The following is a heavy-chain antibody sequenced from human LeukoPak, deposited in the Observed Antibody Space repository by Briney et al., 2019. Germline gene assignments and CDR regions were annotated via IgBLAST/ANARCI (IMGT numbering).Heavy chain of an antibody. D-gene: IGHD4-23*01. V-gene: IGHV3-33*06. J-gene: IGHJ4*02. CDR1: GFTFSSYG. CDR2: IWYDGSNK. CDR3: AKELHDYGGNPLDY. Sequence: AGGSLRLSCAASGFTFSSYGMHWVRQAPGKGLEWVAVIWYDGSNKYYADFVKGRFTISRDNSKNTLYLQMNSLRAEDTAVYYCAKELHDYGGNPLDYWGQGTLVTVSS.